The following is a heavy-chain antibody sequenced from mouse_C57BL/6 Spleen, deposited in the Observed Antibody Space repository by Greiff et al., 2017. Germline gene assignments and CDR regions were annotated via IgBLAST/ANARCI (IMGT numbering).Heavy chain of an antibody. D-gene: IGHD1-1*01. Sequence: QVQLQQPGAELVKPGASVKLSCKASGYTFTSYWMHWVKQRPGQGLEWIGMIHPNSGSTNYNEKFKSKATLTVDKSSSTAYMQLSSLTSEDSAVYYCARSNYYGSSYPYYYAMDDWGQGTSVTVSS. CDR3: ARSNYYGSSYPYYYAMDD. CDR1: GYTFTSYW. J-gene: IGHJ4*01. V-gene: IGHV1-64*01. CDR2: IHPNSGST.